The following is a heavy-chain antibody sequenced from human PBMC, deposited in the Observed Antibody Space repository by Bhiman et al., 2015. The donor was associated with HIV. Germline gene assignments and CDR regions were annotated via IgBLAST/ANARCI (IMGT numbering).Heavy chain of an antibody. CDR1: GFTFSSFG. CDR3: AKDIYYDPSTWGFDY. V-gene: IGHV3-30*18. D-gene: IGHD3-22*01. CDR2: ISYDGSNK. Sequence: QVQLVESGGGVVQPGRSLRLSCAASGFTFSSFGMHWVRQAPGKGLEWVAVISYDGSNKYYADSVKGRFTISRDNSKNTLYLQMNSLRAEDTAVYYCAKDIYYDPSTWGFDYWGQGTLVTVSS. J-gene: IGHJ4*02.